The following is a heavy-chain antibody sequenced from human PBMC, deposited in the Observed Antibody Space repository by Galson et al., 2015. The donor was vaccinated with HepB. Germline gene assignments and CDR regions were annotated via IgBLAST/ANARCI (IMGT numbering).Heavy chain of an antibody. CDR3: ARLGDSSNWYDYYFDF. V-gene: IGHV5-51*01. D-gene: IGHD6-13*01. J-gene: IGHJ4*02. CDR2: IYPGDSDT. CDR1: GYSFTNYW. Sequence: QSGAEVKEPGEFLKISCKGSGYSFTNYWVAWVRQMPGKGLEWMGIIYPGDSDTRYSPSFQGQVTISADKSISTAYLQWNSLEASDTAMFYCARLGDSSNWYDYYFDFWGQGTLVTVSS.